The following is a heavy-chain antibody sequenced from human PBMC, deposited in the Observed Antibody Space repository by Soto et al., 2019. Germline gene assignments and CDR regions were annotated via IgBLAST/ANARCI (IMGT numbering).Heavy chain of an antibody. CDR2: ISHSGIT. J-gene: IGHJ5*02. CDR3: ARVLRGWFDP. CDR1: GGSITSANW. Sequence: LSLTCAVSGGSITSANWWTWVRQPPGGGLEWIGEISHSGITNYKASLKSRVTMSVDKTKNDVSLKLTSVTAADTAVYYCARVLRGWFDPWGQGTPVTVS. V-gene: IGHV4-4*02.